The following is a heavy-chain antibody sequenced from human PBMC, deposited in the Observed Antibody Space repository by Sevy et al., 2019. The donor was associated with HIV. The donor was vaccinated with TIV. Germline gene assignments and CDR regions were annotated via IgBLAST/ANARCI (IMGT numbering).Heavy chain of an antibody. V-gene: IGHV3-64D*06. CDR1: GFTFSSYA. D-gene: IGHD2-2*01. J-gene: IGHJ6*03. CDR2: ISSNGGST. Sequence: GGSLRLSCSASGFTFSSYAMHWVRQAPGKGLEYVSAISSNGGSTYYADSVKGRLTISRDNSKNTLYFQMSSLRAEDTAVYYCVKELGYCSSTSCLKYYYYYMDVWGKGTTVTVSS. CDR3: VKELGYCSSTSCLKYYYYYMDV.